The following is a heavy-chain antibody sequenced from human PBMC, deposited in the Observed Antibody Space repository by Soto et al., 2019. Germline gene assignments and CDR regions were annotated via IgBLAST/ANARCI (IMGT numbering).Heavy chain of an antibody. D-gene: IGHD3-10*01. CDR1: GGTFSSYT. CDR2: IIPILGIT. CDR3: ARVRGPFGAFDI. Sequence: SVKVSCKASGGTFSSYTISWVRQAPGQGLEWMGRIIPILGITNYAQKFQGRVTITADKSTSTAYMELSSLRSEDTAVYYCARVRGPFGAFDIWGQGTMVTVSS. V-gene: IGHV1-69*02. J-gene: IGHJ3*02.